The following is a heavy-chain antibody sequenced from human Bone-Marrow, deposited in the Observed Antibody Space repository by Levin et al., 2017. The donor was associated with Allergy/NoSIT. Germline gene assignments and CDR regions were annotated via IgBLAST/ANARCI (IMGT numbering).Heavy chain of an antibody. CDR1: GFTFSSYW. J-gene: IGHJ4*02. CDR3: ARQFHYYDILTGYYRPGFGFDY. Sequence: GESLKISCAASGFTFSSYWMSWVRQAPGKGLEWVANIKQDGSEKYYVDSVKGRFTISRDNAKNSLYLQMNSLRAEDTAVYYCARQFHYYDILTGYYRPGFGFDYWGQGTLVTVSS. CDR2: IKQDGSEK. D-gene: IGHD3-9*01. V-gene: IGHV3-7*03.